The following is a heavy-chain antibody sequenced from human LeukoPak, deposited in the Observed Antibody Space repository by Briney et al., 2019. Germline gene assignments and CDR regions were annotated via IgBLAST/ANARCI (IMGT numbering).Heavy chain of an antibody. CDR2: IYYGGST. Sequence: SETLSLTCTVSGGSISSYYWSWIRQPPGKGLEWIGYIYYGGSTNYNPSLKSRVTISVDTSKNQFSLKLSSVTAADTAVYYCARLSSQTRYYYYGMDVWGQGTTVTVSS. CDR3: ARLSSQTRYYYYGMDV. CDR1: GGSISSYY. J-gene: IGHJ6*02. V-gene: IGHV4-59*08.